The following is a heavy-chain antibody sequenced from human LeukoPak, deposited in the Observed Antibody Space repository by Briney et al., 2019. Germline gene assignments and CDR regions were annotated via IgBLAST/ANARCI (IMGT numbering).Heavy chain of an antibody. CDR3: ARGDYYDSSGYSDASLFDY. CDR1: GYTFTSYG. J-gene: IGHJ4*02. CDR2: TTTYNGNT. V-gene: IGHV1-18*01. D-gene: IGHD3-22*01. Sequence: ASVKVSCKASGYTFTSYGISWVRQAPGQGLEWMGWTTTYNGNTNYAQNLQGRVTMTTDTSTSTAYMELRSLRSDDTAVYYCARGDYYDSSGYSDASLFDYWGQGTLVTVSS.